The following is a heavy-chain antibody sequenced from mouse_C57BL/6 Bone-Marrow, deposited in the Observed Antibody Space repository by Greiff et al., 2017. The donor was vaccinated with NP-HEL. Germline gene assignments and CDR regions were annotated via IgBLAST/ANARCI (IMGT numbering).Heavy chain of an antibody. Sequence: VQLQQSGPGLVQPSQSLSITCTVSGFSLTSYGVHWVRQSPGKGLEWLGVIWSGGSTDNNAAFISRLSISKDNSKSQVFFKMNSLQADDTAIYYCARKNYGSRSGFAYWGQGTLVTVSA. D-gene: IGHD1-1*01. J-gene: IGHJ3*01. CDR3: ARKNYGSRSGFAY. V-gene: IGHV2-2*01. CDR2: IWSGGST. CDR1: GFSLTSYG.